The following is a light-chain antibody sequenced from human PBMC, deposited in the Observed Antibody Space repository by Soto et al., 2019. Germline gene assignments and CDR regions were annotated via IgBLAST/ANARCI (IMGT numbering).Light chain of an antibody. V-gene: IGKV1-33*01. Sequence: DIQMTQSPSSLSASVGDRVTITCQASQDISNYLNWYQQKLGKAPKLLIYDASNLETGVPSRFSGSGSGTDITSTISSLQPEDIATYYCQQYDNLITFGGGTKVEIK. CDR2: DAS. CDR3: QQYDNLIT. CDR1: QDISNY. J-gene: IGKJ4*01.